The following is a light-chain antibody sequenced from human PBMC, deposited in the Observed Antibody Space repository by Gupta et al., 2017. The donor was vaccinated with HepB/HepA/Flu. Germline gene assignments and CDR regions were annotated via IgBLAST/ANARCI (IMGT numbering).Light chain of an antibody. CDR1: SSNIGADYD. J-gene: IGLJ2*01. Sequence: QSVLTQPPSVSGAPGHTVTISCTGTSSNIGADYDVHCYHQLPANEPPLLIVCNSNRPSAVPARFSGDTYCASASPITTALQDEDDADDYYQYSDTSMSGSYVFGGGTKLTVL. V-gene: IGLV1-40*01. CDR2: CNS. CDR3: QYSDTSMSGSYV.